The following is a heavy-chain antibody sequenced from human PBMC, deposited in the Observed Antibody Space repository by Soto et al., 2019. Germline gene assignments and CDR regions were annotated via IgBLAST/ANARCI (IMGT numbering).Heavy chain of an antibody. Sequence: EVQLLESGGGLVQPRGPLRLSCAASGFTFSSYAMTWVRQAPGKGLEWVSAITGGGDNTYYADSVKGRFTISRDNFKNTLYLQMNSLRDEDTATYYCAKGSKGFDYWGQGTLVTVSS. CDR2: ITGGGDNT. V-gene: IGHV3-23*01. J-gene: IGHJ4*02. D-gene: IGHD2-2*01. CDR3: AKGSKGFDY. CDR1: GFTFSSYA.